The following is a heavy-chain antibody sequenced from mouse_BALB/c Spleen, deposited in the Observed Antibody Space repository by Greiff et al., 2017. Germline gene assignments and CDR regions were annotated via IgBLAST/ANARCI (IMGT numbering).Heavy chain of an antibody. CDR3: ARGPRYDNAMDY. CDR2: ISDGGSYT. CDR1: GFTFSSYA. J-gene: IGHJ4*01. Sequence: EVKLVESGGGLVKPGGSLKLSCAASGFTFSSYAMSWVRQTPEKRLEWVATISDGGSYTYYPDSVKGRFTISRDNAKNNLYLQMSSLKSEDTAMYYCARGPRYDNAMDYWGQGTSVTVSS. V-gene: IGHV5-4*03. D-gene: IGHD2-14*01.